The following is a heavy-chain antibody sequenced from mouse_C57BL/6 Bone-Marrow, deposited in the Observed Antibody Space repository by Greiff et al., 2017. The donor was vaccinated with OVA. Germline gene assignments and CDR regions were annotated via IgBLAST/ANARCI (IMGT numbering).Heavy chain of an antibody. CDR3: TTGMTTVVATDV. CDR1: GFNIKDDY. Sequence: VQLQPSGAELVRPGASVKLSCTASGFNIKDDYMHWVKQRPEQGLEWIGWIDPGNGDTEYASKFQGKATITADTSSNTAYLQLSSLTSEDTAVYYCTTGMTTVVATDVWGTGTTVTVSS. D-gene: IGHD1-1*01. CDR2: IDPGNGDT. J-gene: IGHJ1*03. V-gene: IGHV14-4*01.